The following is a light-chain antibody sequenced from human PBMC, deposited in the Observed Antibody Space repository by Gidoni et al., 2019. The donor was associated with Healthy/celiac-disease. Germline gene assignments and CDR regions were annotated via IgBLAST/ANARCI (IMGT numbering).Light chain of an antibody. V-gene: IGKV3-15*01. CDR1: QSVSSN. Sequence: EIVMTQSPATLSVSPGERATLSCRASQSVSSNLAWYQQKPGQAPRLLIYGASTRATGIPARFSGSGSGTEFTLTISSLQSEDFAVYYCQQYNNWPPVSPAAYTFXQXTKLEIK. J-gene: IGKJ2*01. CDR2: GAS. CDR3: QQYNNWPPVSPAAYT.